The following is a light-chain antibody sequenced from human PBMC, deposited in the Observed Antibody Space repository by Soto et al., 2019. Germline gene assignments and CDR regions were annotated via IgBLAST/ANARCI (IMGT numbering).Light chain of an antibody. CDR1: SSNIGAHYD. J-gene: IGLJ3*02. CDR3: QSYDTSLSGWV. Sequence: QSVLTQPPSVSGAAGQRITISCTGSSSNIGAHYDVHWYQQLPGTAPKLLLYGYTHRPSGVPDRFSGSKSGTSASLAITGLQAEDEADYYCQSYDTSLSGWVFGGGTKLTV. V-gene: IGLV1-40*01. CDR2: GYT.